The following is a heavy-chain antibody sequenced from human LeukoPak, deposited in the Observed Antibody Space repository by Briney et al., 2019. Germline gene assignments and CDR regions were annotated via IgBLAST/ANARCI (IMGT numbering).Heavy chain of an antibody. CDR2: INPNSGGT. CDR1: GYIFTDYY. D-gene: IGHD3-22*01. J-gene: IGHJ3*02. CDR3: ARDRRMIVVVISDAFDI. V-gene: IGHV1/OR15-1*02. Sequence: SVKVSCKASGYIFTDYYMHWVRQAPGQELGWMGRINPNSGGTNYAQKFQGRVTMTRDTSISTAYTELRSLRSDDTAVYYCARDRRMIVVVISDAFDIWGQGTMVTVSS.